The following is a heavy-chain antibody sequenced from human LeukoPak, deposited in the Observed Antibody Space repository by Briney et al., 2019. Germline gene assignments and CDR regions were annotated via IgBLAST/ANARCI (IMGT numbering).Heavy chain of an antibody. CDR1: GFTFGDYA. Sequence: GGSLRLSCTASGFTFGDYAMSWFRQAPGKGLEWVGFIRSKAYGGTTEYAASVKGRFTISRDDSKSIAYLQMNSLKTEDTAVYYCTRPYYDILTGKLSGIGYWGQGTQVTVSS. CDR2: IRSKAYGGTT. J-gene: IGHJ4*02. D-gene: IGHD3-9*01. CDR3: TRPYYDILTGKLSGIGY. V-gene: IGHV3-49*03.